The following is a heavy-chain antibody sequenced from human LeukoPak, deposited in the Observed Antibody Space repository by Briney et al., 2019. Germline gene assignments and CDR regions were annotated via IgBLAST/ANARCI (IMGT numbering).Heavy chain of an antibody. Sequence: GGSLRLSCAGSGFTFSSYAMSWVRQAPGKGLEWVSAISGSGGSTYYADSVKGRFTISRDNSKNTLYLQMNSLRAEDTAVYYCAKAQGIAVAYYFDYWGQGTLVTVSS. J-gene: IGHJ4*02. CDR1: GFTFSSYA. D-gene: IGHD6-19*01. CDR2: ISGSGGST. V-gene: IGHV3-23*01. CDR3: AKAQGIAVAYYFDY.